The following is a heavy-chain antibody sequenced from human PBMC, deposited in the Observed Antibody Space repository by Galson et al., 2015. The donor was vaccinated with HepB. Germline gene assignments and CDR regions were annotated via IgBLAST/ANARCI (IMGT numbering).Heavy chain of an antibody. CDR3: AREKTESRSYDAFDI. CDR2: INSDGSSI. D-gene: IGHD1-26*01. J-gene: IGHJ3*02. V-gene: IGHV3-74*01. CDR1: GFTFSSYW. Sequence: SLRLSCAASGFTFSSYWMHWVRQAPGKGLVWVSRINSDGSSISYADSVKGRFTISRDNAKNTLYLQMNSLRAEETAVYYCAREKTESRSYDAFDIWGQGTMVTVSS.